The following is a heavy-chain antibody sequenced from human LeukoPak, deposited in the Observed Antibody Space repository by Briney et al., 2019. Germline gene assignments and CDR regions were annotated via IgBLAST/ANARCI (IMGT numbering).Heavy chain of an antibody. CDR3: ASSPGTTYYYYGMDV. CDR2: ISSSSSTI. J-gene: IGHJ6*02. V-gene: IGHV3-48*02. CDR1: GFTFSSYS. D-gene: IGHD1-1*01. Sequence: GGSLRLSCAASGFTFSSYSMNWVRQAPGKGLEWVSYISSSSSTIYYADSVKGRFTISRDNAKNSLYLRMNSLRDEDTAVYYCASSPGTTYYYYGMDVWGQGTTVTVSS.